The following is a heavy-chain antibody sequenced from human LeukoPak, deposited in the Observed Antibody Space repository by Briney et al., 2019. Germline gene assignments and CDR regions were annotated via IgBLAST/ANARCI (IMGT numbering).Heavy chain of an antibody. D-gene: IGHD3-3*01. V-gene: IGHV1-46*01. CDR2: FNPSGGST. CDR3: ARIYSTWFDS. J-gene: IGHJ5*01. CDR1: GYTFTNYY. Sequence: ASVKVSCKASGYTFTNYYMHWVRQAPGQGLEWMGIFNPSGGSTTSAQKFQGRVTMTRDTSTSTVYMELSSLRSEDTAVYYCARIYSTWFDSWGQGTLVTVSS.